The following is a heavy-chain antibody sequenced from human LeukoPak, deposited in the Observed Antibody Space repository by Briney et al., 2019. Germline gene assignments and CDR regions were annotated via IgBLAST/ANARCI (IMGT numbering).Heavy chain of an antibody. CDR1: GFTVSSNY. J-gene: IGHJ3*02. CDR2: ISSSSTYI. Sequence: GGSLRLSCAVSGFTVSSNYINWVRQAPGKGLEWVSSISSSSTYIYYADSVKGRFTISRDNAKNSLYLQMNSLRAEDTAVYYCARHWYDNSDAFDIWGQGTMVTVSS. V-gene: IGHV3-21*01. CDR3: ARHWYDNSDAFDI. D-gene: IGHD1-1*01.